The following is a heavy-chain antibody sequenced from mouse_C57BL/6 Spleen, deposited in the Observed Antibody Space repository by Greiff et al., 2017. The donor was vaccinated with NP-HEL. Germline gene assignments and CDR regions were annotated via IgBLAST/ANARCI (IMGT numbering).Heavy chain of an antibody. CDR2: ISSGGSYT. Sequence: EVKVVESGGDLVKPGGSLKLSCAASGFTFSSYGMSWVRQTPDKRLEWVATISSGGSYTYYPDSVKGRFTISRDNAKNTLYLQMSSLKSEDTAMYYCARDYDVTMDYWGQGTSVTVS. D-gene: IGHD2-4*01. V-gene: IGHV5-6*01. J-gene: IGHJ4*01. CDR1: GFTFSSYG. CDR3: ARDYDVTMDY.